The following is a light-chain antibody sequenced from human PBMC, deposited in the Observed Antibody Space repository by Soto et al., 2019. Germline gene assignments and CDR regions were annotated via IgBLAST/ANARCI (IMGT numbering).Light chain of an antibody. CDR3: QQYDNWPIT. CDR2: GAY. Sequence: EKVMTQSPATLSVSTGERATLSCRASQSVSSNLAWYQQKPGQAPRLLIYGAYNRATDIPGRFSGSGSGTEFTLTISSMQSEDFAVYYFQQYDNWPITFGQGTRREIQ. V-gene: IGKV3-15*01. J-gene: IGKJ5*01. CDR1: QSVSSN.